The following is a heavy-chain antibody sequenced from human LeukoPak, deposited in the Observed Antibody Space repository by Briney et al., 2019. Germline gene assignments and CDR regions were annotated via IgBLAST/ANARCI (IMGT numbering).Heavy chain of an antibody. V-gene: IGHV3-33*06. CDR1: GFTFSSYG. CDR2: IWYDGSNK. D-gene: IGHD2-2*01. Sequence: GGSLRLSCAASGFTFSSYGMHWVRQAPGKGLEWVAVIWYDGSNKYYADSVKGRFTISRDNSKNTLYLQMNSLRAEDTAVYYCAKEILVASAAIRGYFDDWGQGTLVTVSS. CDR3: AKEILVASAAIRGYFDD. J-gene: IGHJ4*02.